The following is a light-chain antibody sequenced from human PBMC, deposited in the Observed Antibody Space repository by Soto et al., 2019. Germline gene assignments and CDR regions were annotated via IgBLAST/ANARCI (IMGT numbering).Light chain of an antibody. CDR3: QQYGYSPIT. Sequence: EIVLTQSPGTVSLSPGERATLSFMASQSVPSDWLAWYRHKPGQAPRLLIYAASSRATGSPDRFSGGGSGTDFTLTISRLEPEDFAVYYCQQYGYSPITFGQGTRLEIK. J-gene: IGKJ5*01. CDR1: QSVPSDW. V-gene: IGKV3-20*01. CDR2: AAS.